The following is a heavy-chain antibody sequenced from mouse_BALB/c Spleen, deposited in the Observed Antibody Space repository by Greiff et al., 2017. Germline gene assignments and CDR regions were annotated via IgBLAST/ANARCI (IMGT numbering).Heavy chain of an antibody. CDR1: GFTFSSYG. Sequence: EVHLVESGGDLVKPGGSLKLSCAASGFTFSSYGMSWVRQTPDKRLEWVATISSGGSYTYYPDSVKGRFTISRDNAKNTLYLQMSSLKSEDTAMYYCASPYGNTPDYYAMDYWGQGTSVTVSS. D-gene: IGHD2-1*01. CDR2: ISSGGSYT. CDR3: ASPYGNTPDYYAMDY. J-gene: IGHJ4*01. V-gene: IGHV5-6*01.